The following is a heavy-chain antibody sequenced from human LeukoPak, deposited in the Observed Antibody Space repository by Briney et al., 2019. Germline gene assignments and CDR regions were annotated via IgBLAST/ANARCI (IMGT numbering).Heavy chain of an antibody. V-gene: IGHV3-53*01. J-gene: IGHJ4*02. D-gene: IGHD3-10*01. CDR3: ARGAYVSDSFPLHY. CDR2: IYSGGST. CDR1: GFTVSTNY. Sequence: GGSLRLSCAASGFTVSTNYVSWVRQGPGKGLEWVSVIYSGGSTYYADSVKGRFTISRDNSKNTLYLQLNSLRAEDTAVYYCARGAYVSDSFPLHYWGLGTLVTVSS.